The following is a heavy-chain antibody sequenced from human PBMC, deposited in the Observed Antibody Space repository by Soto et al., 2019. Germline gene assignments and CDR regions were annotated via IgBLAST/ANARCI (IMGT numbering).Heavy chain of an antibody. J-gene: IGHJ3*01. CDR2: ISSSSSYI. CDR3: ARDGGYCSSTSCYSL. Sequence: GGSLRLSCAASGFTFSSYSMNWVRQAPGKGLEWVSSISSSSSYIYYADSVKGRFTISRDNAKNSLYLQMNSLRAEDTAVYYCARDGGYCSSTSCYSLWGQGTMVTVSS. D-gene: IGHD2-2*01. V-gene: IGHV3-21*01. CDR1: GFTFSSYS.